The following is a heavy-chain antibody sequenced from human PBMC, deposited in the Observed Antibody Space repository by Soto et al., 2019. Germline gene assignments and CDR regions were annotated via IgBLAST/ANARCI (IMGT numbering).Heavy chain of an antibody. Sequence: QVQLQESGPGLVKPSQTLSLTCTVSGGSISSGGYYWSWIRQHPGKGLEWIGYIYYSGSTYYNPSLKSRVTISVHTSKNQFSLKLSSVTAADTAVYYCARIVSLDWLLTVGWFDPWGQGTLVTVSS. CDR2: IYYSGST. D-gene: IGHD3-9*01. CDR1: GGSISSGGYY. J-gene: IGHJ5*02. CDR3: ARIVSLDWLLTVGWFDP. V-gene: IGHV4-31*03.